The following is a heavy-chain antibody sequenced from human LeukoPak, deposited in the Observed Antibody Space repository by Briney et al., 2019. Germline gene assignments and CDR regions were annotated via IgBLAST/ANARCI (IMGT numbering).Heavy chain of an antibody. Sequence: SETLSLTCTVSGGSICTYYWSWIRQPPGKGLEWIAYIYYSGATRYNPSLKSRVSLSVDTSKNQFSLKLSSVTAADTAVYYCARHDYASPLIYFDSWGQGTLVTVSS. CDR3: ARHDYASPLIYFDS. V-gene: IGHV4-59*08. D-gene: IGHD4-17*01. CDR2: IYYSGAT. CDR1: GGSICTYY. J-gene: IGHJ4*02.